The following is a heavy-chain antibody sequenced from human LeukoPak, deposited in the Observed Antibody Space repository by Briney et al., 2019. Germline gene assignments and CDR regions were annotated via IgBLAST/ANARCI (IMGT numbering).Heavy chain of an antibody. CDR3: ASLVGAKYYYGMDV. Sequence: SQTLSLTCAVSGGSISSGGSSWSWIRQPPGKGLEWIGYIYHSGSTYYNPSLKSRVTISVDRSKNQFSLKLSSVTAADTAVYYCASLVGAKYYYGMDVWGQGTTVTVSS. J-gene: IGHJ6*02. D-gene: IGHD1-26*01. V-gene: IGHV4-30-2*01. CDR2: IYHSGST. CDR1: GGSISSGGSS.